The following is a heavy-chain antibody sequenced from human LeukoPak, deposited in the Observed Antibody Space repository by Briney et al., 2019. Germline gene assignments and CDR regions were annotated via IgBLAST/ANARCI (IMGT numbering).Heavy chain of an antibody. V-gene: IGHV3-72*01. CDR3: ARGGGHSCTNCYDY. Sequence: GGSLRLSCVASGFIFSDHYMDWVRQAPGKGLEWVGRIRNRANSHTTEYAASVEGRFTISRDDSKNSLYLQMNSLKTEDTAVYYCARGGGHSCTNCYDYWGQGTLVTVSS. CDR2: IRNRANSHTT. D-gene: IGHD2-2*01. CDR1: GFIFSDHY. J-gene: IGHJ4*02.